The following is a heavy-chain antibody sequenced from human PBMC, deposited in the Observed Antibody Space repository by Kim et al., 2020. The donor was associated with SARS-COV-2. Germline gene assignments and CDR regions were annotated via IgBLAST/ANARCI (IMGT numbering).Heavy chain of an antibody. CDR3: ARGGAYNWNYLYNWFDP. CDR1: GYTFTGYY. Sequence: ASVKVSCKASGYTFTGYYMHWVRQAPGQGLEWMGWINPNSGGTNYAQKFQGRVTMTRDTSISTAYMELSRLRSDDTAVYYCARGGAYNWNYLYNWFDPWGQGTLVTVSS. CDR2: INPNSGGT. D-gene: IGHD1-7*01. V-gene: IGHV1-2*02. J-gene: IGHJ5*02.